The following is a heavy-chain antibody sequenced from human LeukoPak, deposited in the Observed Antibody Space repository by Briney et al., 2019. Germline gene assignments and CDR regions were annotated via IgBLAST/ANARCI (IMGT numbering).Heavy chain of an antibody. Sequence: PGGSLRLSCAASGFNVSYYSMNWVRQAPGKGLEWVSYISFSNSTLYYADSVRGRFTISRDNAKNSLYLQMNSLRAEDTAVYYCARGYGGYSHWGQGTLVTVSS. J-gene: IGHJ4*02. V-gene: IGHV3-48*04. CDR3: ARGYGGYSH. CDR2: ISFSNSTL. D-gene: IGHD4-17*01. CDR1: GFNVSYYS.